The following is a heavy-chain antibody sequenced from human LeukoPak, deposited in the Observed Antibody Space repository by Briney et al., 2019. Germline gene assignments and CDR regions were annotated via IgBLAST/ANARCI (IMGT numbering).Heavy chain of an antibody. D-gene: IGHD6-25*01. CDR3: AREEAATPSDFDY. V-gene: IGHV1-2*02. CDR2: IKTSSGGT. Sequence: GASVKVSCKASGYTFTGYFMHWVRQAPGQGLEWMGWIKTSSGGTKYAQKFQGRVTMTRDTSISTAYMELTRLRSDDTAVYYCAREEAATPSDFDYWGQGTLVTVSS. CDR1: GYTFTGYF. J-gene: IGHJ4*02.